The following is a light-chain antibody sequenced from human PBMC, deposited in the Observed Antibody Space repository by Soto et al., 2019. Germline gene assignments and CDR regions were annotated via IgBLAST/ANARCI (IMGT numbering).Light chain of an antibody. Sequence: EIVVTQSPATLSVSPGERVTLSCRASQSVSRNYLVWYQQKPGQAPRLLIYGASGRATGIPDRFSGSGSGTDFTLTISRLEPEDFAVYYCQQRSNWFTFGGGTKVDIK. CDR2: GAS. V-gene: IGKV3D-20*02. CDR3: QQRSNWFT. J-gene: IGKJ4*01. CDR1: QSVSRNY.